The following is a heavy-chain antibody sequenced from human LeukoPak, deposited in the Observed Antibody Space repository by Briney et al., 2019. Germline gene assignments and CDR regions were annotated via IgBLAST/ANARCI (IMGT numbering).Heavy chain of an antibody. J-gene: IGHJ3*02. CDR2: IRFDGSIT. D-gene: IGHD5-24*01. CDR3: AREMATISITAFDI. V-gene: IGHV3-30*02. CDR1: GFTFSDYG. Sequence: PGGSLRLSCAASGFTFSDYGMVWVRVRQAPGKGLEWMAFIRFDGSITYYADSVRDRFTISRDNSKNTLYLHMNSLRDEDTAVYYCAREMATISITAFDIWGQGTMVTVSS.